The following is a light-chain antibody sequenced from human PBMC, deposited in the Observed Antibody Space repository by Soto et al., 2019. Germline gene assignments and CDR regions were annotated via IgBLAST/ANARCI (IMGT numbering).Light chain of an antibody. CDR1: QDISNY. CDR2: DAS. J-gene: IGKJ2*01. V-gene: IGKV1-33*01. Sequence: DLQMTPSPSSLSASVGDRVTITCQASQDISNYLNWYQQKPGKAPKLLIYDASNLETGVPSRFSGSVSGTDFTFTISSLQPEDIATYYCQQYDNLPPYTFGQGTKLEIK. CDR3: QQYDNLPPYT.